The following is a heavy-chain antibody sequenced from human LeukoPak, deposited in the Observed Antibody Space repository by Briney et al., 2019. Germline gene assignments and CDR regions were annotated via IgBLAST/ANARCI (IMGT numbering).Heavy chain of an antibody. J-gene: IGHJ6*03. V-gene: IGHV4-4*07. Sequence: SETLSLTCTVSGGSISSYYWSWIRQPAGKGLEWIGRIYTCGCTNYNPSRKSRVTMSVDTSKNQFSLKLSSVTAADTAVYYCARGRAKESYEAYYYYMDVWGKGTTVTVSS. CDR2: IYTCGCT. D-gene: IGHD1-26*01. CDR3: ARGRAKESYEAYYYYMDV. CDR1: GGSISSYY.